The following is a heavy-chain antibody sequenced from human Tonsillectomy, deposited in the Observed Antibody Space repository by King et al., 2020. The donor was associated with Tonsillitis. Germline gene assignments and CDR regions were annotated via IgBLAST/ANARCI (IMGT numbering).Heavy chain of an antibody. D-gene: IGHD7-27*01. CDR1: GGSFSCYF. V-gene: IGHV4-34*01. CDR2: SGST. CDR3: SCGRPPRGDLGY. J-gene: IGHJ4*02. Sequence: VQLQQWGAGLLKPSETLSLTCAVYGGSFSCYFWSWIRQPPGKGLEWIGDSGSTNYNPSLKSRVTISVDTSKNQFSLKLSSVTAADTAVYYCSCGRPPRGDLGYWGQGTLVTVSS.